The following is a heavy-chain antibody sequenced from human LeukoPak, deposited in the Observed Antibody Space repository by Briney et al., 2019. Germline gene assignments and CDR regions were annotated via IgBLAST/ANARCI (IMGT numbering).Heavy chain of an antibody. V-gene: IGHV4-59*08. Sequence: SETLSLTCIVSGGSILTYSWNWIRQSPGKGLEWIGYIPHTGTTSYRSSLKSRVTISVDSSKNQLSLKLASVTAADTAVYFCARWDDSAWAFGSWGPGTLVTVSS. CDR2: IPHTGTT. CDR1: GGSILTYS. D-gene: IGHD6-19*01. CDR3: ARWDDSAWAFGS. J-gene: IGHJ4*02.